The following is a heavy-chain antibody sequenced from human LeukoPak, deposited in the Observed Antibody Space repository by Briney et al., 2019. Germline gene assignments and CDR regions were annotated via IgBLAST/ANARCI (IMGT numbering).Heavy chain of an antibody. CDR3: ARNQLDSSNWYAPVDY. V-gene: IGHV3-11*01. Sequence: GGSLRLSCAASGFTFSDYYMSWIRQAPGKGLEWVSYISKSGSIVYYADSVKGRFIISRDNAKNSLYLQMNSLRAEDTAVYFCARNQLDSSNWYAPVDYWGQGTLVTVSS. CDR1: GFTFSDYY. J-gene: IGHJ4*02. CDR2: ISKSGSIV. D-gene: IGHD6-13*01.